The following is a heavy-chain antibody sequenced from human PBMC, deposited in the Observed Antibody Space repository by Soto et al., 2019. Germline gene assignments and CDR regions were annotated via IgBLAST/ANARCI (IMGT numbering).Heavy chain of an antibody. CDR3: ARHPFKPTVTLAY. CDR1: GGSISGSSYY. CDR2: IYSSGGT. D-gene: IGHD4-17*01. J-gene: IGHJ4*02. V-gene: IGHV4-39*01. Sequence: QLPLQESGPGLVKPSETLSLSCTVSGGSISGSSYYWGWIRQSPGKGLQWIGSIYSSGGTYYNPSLKSRVAISADTAKNQFSLKVTSVTAAYPAVYYCARHPFKPTVTLAYWGQGSLVTVS.